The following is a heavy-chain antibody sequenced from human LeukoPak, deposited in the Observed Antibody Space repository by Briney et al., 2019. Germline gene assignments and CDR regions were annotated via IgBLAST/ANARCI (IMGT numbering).Heavy chain of an antibody. V-gene: IGHV3-30*18. CDR1: GFTFSSYG. J-gene: IGHJ4*02. CDR3: AKAWDIVATIGAFDY. D-gene: IGHD5-12*01. Sequence: PGRSLRLSCAASGFTFSSYGMHWVRQAPGKGLERVAVISYDGSNKYYADSVKGRFTISRDNSKNTLYLQMNSLRAEDTAVYYCAKAWDIVATIGAFDYWGQGTLVTVSS. CDR2: ISYDGSNK.